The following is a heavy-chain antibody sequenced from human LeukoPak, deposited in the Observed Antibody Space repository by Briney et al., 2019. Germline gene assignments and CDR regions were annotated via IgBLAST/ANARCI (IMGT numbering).Heavy chain of an antibody. Sequence: SGTLSLTCAVSGGSISGSNWWSWVRQPPGKGLEWIGEIYHSGSTNYNPSLKSRVTISVDKSKNQFSLKLSSVTAADTAVYYCARVRDTAMVTAWFDPWGQGTLVTVSS. CDR3: ARVRDTAMVTAWFDP. CDR1: GGSISGSNW. CDR2: IYHSGST. V-gene: IGHV4-4*02. J-gene: IGHJ5*02. D-gene: IGHD5-18*01.